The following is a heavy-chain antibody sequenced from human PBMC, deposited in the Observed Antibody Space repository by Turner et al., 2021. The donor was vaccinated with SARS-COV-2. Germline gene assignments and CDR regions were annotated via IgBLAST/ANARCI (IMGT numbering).Heavy chain of an antibody. D-gene: IGHD4-4*01. CDR1: GFNFSSYG. CDR2: ISYDGNNK. V-gene: IGHV3-30*18. CDR3: AKQLGLYSNPMYYFDY. Sequence: QVQLVESGGGGDQPGRSLRLSCAGSGFNFSSYGMHWVRQAPGKGLEWVAVISYDGNNKYYADSVKGRFTISRDNSKNTLYLQMNSLRAEDTAVYYCAKQLGLYSNPMYYFDYWGQGTLVTVSS. J-gene: IGHJ4*02.